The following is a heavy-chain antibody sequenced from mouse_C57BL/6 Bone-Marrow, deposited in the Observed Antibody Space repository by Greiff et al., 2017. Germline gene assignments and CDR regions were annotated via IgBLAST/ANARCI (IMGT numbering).Heavy chain of an antibody. Sequence: EVMLVESGGGLVKPGGSLKLSCAASGFTFSDYGMHWVRQAPEKGLEWVAYISSGSSTIYYADTVKGRFTISRENAKNTLFLQMTSLRSEDTAMYYCAREIYPLYYYAMDYWGQGTSVTVSS. CDR2: ISSGSSTI. V-gene: IGHV5-17*01. CDR1: GFTFSDYG. J-gene: IGHJ4*01. CDR3: AREIYPLYYYAMDY.